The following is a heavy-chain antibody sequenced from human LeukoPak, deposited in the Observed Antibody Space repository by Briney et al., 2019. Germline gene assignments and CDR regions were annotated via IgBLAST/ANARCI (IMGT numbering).Heavy chain of an antibody. CDR2: IYPGDSDT. Sequence: GESLKISCQYSGYNFTTYWFTWVRQMPGTGLEWMGIIYPGDSDTRYSPSFQGQVTISADKSISTAYLQWSSLKASDTAIYYCAKYGGAKGGYSYHGMDVWGQGTAVTVSS. V-gene: IGHV5-51*01. CDR1: GYNFTTYW. J-gene: IGHJ6*02. CDR3: AKYGGAKGGYSYHGMDV. D-gene: IGHD4/OR15-4a*01.